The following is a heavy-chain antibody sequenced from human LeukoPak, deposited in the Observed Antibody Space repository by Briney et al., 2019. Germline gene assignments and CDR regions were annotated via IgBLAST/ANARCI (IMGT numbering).Heavy chain of an antibody. CDR1: GFTFTSSA. V-gene: IGHV1-58*02. Sequence: ASVKVSCKVSGFTFTSSAMQWVRQARGQRLEWIGWIVVGSGNTNYAQKFQERVTITRDMSTSTAYMELSSLRSEDTAVYYCAADRWFGETEDAFDIWGQGTMVTVSS. D-gene: IGHD3-10*01. CDR3: AADRWFGETEDAFDI. CDR2: IVVGSGNT. J-gene: IGHJ3*02.